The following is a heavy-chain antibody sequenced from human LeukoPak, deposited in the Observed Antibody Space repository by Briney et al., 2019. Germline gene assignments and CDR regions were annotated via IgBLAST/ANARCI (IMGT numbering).Heavy chain of an antibody. J-gene: IGHJ4*02. D-gene: IGHD3-10*01. CDR3: ARAPRLLWFGELPRDY. CDR2: ISAYNGNT. V-gene: IGHV1-18*04. Sequence: ASVKVSCKASGYTFTSYGISWVRQAPGQGLEWMGWISAYNGNTNYAQKLQGRVTMTTDTSTSTAYVELRSLRSDDTAVYYCARAPRLLWFGELPRDYWGQGTLVTVSS. CDR1: GYTFTSYG.